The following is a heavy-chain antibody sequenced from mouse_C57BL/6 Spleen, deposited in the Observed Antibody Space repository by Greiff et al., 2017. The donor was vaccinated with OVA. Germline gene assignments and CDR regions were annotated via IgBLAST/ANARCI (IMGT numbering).Heavy chain of an antibody. CDR3: ARAATVVATPMDY. CDR2: INPSNGGT. D-gene: IGHD1-1*01. CDR1: GFTFTSYW. Sequence: QVQLQQPGTDLVKPGASVKLSCKASGFTFTSYWMHWVKQRPGPGLEWIGNINPSNGGTNYNEKFKSKATLTVDKSSSTAYMQLSSLTSEDSAVYYGARAATVVATPMDYWGQGTSVTVSS. J-gene: IGHJ4*01. V-gene: IGHV1-53*01.